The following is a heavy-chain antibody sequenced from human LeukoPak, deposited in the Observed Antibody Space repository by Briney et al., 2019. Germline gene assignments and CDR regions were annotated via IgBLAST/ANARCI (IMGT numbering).Heavy chain of an antibody. J-gene: IGHJ6*03. Sequence: SETLSPTCTVSGGSISSGNYYWVWIRQPAGKGLEWIGRIYTSGNAANYNPSLKSRVTMSVDTSKNQLSLRLTPMTAADTAVYYCARVIVVEPGASPSPAYYYMDVWGKGTTVTVSS. D-gene: IGHD2-21*01. V-gene: IGHV4-61*02. CDR1: GGSISSGNYY. CDR2: IYTSGNA. CDR3: ARVIVVEPGASPSPAYYYMDV.